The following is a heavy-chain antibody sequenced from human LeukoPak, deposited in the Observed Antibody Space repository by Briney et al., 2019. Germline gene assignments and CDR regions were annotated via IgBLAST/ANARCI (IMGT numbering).Heavy chain of an antibody. CDR3: ARDPYSRSWSYGMDV. CDR1: GFTFSNYW. V-gene: IGHV3-7*05. CDR2: INQDGSET. J-gene: IGHJ6*02. D-gene: IGHD6-13*01. Sequence: PGGSLRLSCTASGFTFSNYWMSWVRQTPEKGLEWVANINQDGSETVYVDSVKGRFTISRDNAQTSLYLQMSSLRAEDTAVYYCARDPYSRSWSYGMDVWGQGTTVTVSS.